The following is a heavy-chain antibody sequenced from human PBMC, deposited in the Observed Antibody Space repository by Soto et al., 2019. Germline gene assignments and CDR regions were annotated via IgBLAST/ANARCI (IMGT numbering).Heavy chain of an antibody. D-gene: IGHD3-22*01. V-gene: IGHV1-2*04. CDR1: GYTFTGYY. J-gene: IGHJ5*02. CDR3: ARGISSSGYYPSWFDP. Sequence: QVQLVQSGAEVKKPGASVKVSCKASGYTFTGYYMHWVRQAPGQGLEWMGWINPNSGDTNYAQKFQGWVTMTRETSVSTAYMGLRRLTSDDTSVYYCARGISSSGYYPSWFDPWGQGTLVTVSS. CDR2: INPNSGDT.